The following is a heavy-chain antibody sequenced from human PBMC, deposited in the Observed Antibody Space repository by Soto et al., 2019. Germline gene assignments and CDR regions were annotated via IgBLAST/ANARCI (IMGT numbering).Heavy chain of an antibody. CDR2: IYSAGNT. CDR1: GFTVSSNY. CDR3: AKGAYSGSYLDY. D-gene: IGHD1-26*01. V-gene: IGHV3-66*01. Sequence: PGGSLRLSCAASGFTVSSNYMSWVRQAPGKGLEWISIIYSAGNTYYADSVKGRFTISRDNSKNTLYLQMNSLGAEDTAVYYCAKGAYSGSYLDYWGQGTLVTVSS. J-gene: IGHJ4*02.